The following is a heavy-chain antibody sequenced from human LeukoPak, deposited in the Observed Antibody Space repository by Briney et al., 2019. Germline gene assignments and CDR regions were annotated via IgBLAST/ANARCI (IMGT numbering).Heavy chain of an antibody. D-gene: IGHD4-23*01. CDR1: GGSISGYI. CDR3: VRLSVVSPHRYFDL. V-gene: IGHV4-59*08. J-gene: IGHJ2*01. Sequence: SETLSLTCTVSGGSISGYIWSWIRQPPGKGLEWIAYIYDNGNTNYNPSLKSRVTIALDTSKNQFSLRLDSVTAADTAVYYCVRLSVVSPHRYFDLWGRGTLVTVSS. CDR2: IYDNGNT.